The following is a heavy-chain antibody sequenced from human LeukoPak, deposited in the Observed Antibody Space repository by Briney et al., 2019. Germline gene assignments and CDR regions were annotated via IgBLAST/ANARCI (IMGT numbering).Heavy chain of an antibody. J-gene: IGHJ4*02. V-gene: IGHV1-8*02. CDR2: MNPNSGNT. Sequence: GASVKVSCKASGYTFTSYGISWVRQAPGQGLEWMGWMNPNSGNTGYAQKFQGRVTMTRNTSISTAYMELSSLRSEDTAVYYCARVGISYCSGGSCRKYYFDYWGQGTLVTVSS. D-gene: IGHD2-15*01. CDR3: ARVGISYCSGGSCRKYYFDY. CDR1: GYTFTSYG.